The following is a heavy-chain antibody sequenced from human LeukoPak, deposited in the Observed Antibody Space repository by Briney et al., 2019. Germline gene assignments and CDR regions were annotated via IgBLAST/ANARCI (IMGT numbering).Heavy chain of an antibody. CDR3: ARSIRGGSYYGDPYYFDY. V-gene: IGHV1-18*01. Sequence: SVKVSCKASGGTFSNYAFSWVRQAPGQGLEWMGWISAYNGNTNYAQKLQGRVTMTTDTSTSTAYMELRSLRSDDTAVYYCARSIRGGSYYGDPYYFDYWGQGTLVTVSS. J-gene: IGHJ4*02. CDR2: ISAYNGNT. D-gene: IGHD1-26*01. CDR1: GGTFSNYA.